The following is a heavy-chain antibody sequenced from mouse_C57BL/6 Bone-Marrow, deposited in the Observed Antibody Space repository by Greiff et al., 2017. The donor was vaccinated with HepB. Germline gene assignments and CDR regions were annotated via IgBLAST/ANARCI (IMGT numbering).Heavy chain of an antibody. CDR2: IDPSDSYT. Sequence: QVQLQQPGAELVMPGASVKLSCKASGYTFTSYWMHWVNQRPGQGLEWIGEIDPSDSYTNYNQKFKGKSTLTVDKSSSTAYMQLSSLTSEDSAVYYCAREGGVVAHFDYWGQGTTLTVSS. CDR3: AREGGVVAHFDY. CDR1: GYTFTSYW. J-gene: IGHJ2*01. V-gene: IGHV1-69*01. D-gene: IGHD1-1*01.